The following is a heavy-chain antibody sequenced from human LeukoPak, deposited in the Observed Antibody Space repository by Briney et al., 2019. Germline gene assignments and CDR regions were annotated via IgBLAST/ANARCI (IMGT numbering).Heavy chain of an antibody. Sequence: GGSLRLSCAASGFTFSYYSMSWVRQAPGKGLEWVSGITGSAGSTHYADSVKGRFTISRDNTKNTLYLQMNSLRAEDTAIYYCAKGSYYDSSGYYREYYFDYWGQGTLVTVSS. D-gene: IGHD3-22*01. CDR2: ITGSAGST. J-gene: IGHJ4*02. CDR1: GFTFSYYS. V-gene: IGHV3-23*01. CDR3: AKGSYYDSSGYYREYYFDY.